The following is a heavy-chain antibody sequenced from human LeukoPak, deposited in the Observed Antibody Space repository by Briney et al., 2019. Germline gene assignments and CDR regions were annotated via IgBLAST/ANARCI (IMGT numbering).Heavy chain of an antibody. J-gene: IGHJ2*01. V-gene: IGHV4-34*01. CDR2: INHSGST. Sequence: SETLSLTCAVYGGSFSGYYWSWIRQPPGKGLEWIGEINHSGSTNYNPSLKSRVTISVATPKTQFSLELSSVAAAATAVYYCARVSGPMSGWYGSWYFDLWGRGTLVTVSS. D-gene: IGHD6-19*01. CDR1: GGSFSGYY. CDR3: ARVSGPMSGWYGSWYFDL.